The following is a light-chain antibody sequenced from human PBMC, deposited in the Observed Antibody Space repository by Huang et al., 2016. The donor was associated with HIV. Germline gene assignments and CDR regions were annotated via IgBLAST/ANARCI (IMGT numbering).Light chain of an antibody. CDR1: QNINTW. Sequence: DIQMTQSPSTLSASVGDRVTITCRASQNINTWLAWYQQKPGKDPDLLIYRASSLQVGVPSRFTGSGSGTEFTLTITSLQPDDLGTYYCQQYNTYLYTFGQGTKLEI. J-gene: IGKJ2*01. CDR3: QQYNTYLYT. CDR2: RAS. V-gene: IGKV1-5*03.